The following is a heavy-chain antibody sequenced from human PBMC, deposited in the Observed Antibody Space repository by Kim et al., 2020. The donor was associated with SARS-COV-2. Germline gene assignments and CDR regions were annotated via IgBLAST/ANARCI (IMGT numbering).Heavy chain of an antibody. CDR1: GFTFSRHG. CDR2: ISYDGSNK. V-gene: IGHV3-30*18. CDR3: AKDGSGWYGLWCACYRRVDYYYGVDV. Sequence: GGSLRLSCAASGFTFSRHGMHWVRQAPGKGLEWVAVISYDGSNKYYVDSVQGRFSISRDNPKNTLYLQMNSLRAEDTAVYYCAKDGSGWYGLWCACYRRVDYYYGVDVWGQEPRVTVPS. J-gene: IGHJ6*02. D-gene: IGHD3-3*01.